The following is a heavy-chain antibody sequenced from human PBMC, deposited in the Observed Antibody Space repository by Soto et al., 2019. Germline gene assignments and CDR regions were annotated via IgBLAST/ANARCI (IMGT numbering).Heavy chain of an antibody. CDR3: ARVSGYNVIDY. V-gene: IGHV1-18*01. D-gene: IGHD5-12*01. CDR2: ISAYNGNT. Sequence: ASVKVSCKASGYTFTSYAISWVRQAPGQGLEWMGWISAYNGNTNYAQKLQGRVTITRDTSASTAYMELSSLRSEDTAVYYCARVSGYNVIDYWGQGTLVTVSS. CDR1: GYTFTSYA. J-gene: IGHJ4*02.